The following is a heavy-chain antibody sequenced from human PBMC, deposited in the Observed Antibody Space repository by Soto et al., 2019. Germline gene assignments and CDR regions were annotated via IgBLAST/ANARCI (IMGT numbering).Heavy chain of an antibody. V-gene: IGHV4-61*01. D-gene: IGHD3-22*01. Sequence: PSATLSLTCTVSGGSVSSGSYYWSWIRQPPGKGLEWIGYIYYSGSTNYNPSLKSRVTISVDTSKNQFSLKLSSVTAADTAVYYCASWGFYDSSGYYPEYFQHWGQGTLVTVSS. CDR2: IYYSGST. CDR3: ASWGFYDSSGYYPEYFQH. CDR1: GGSVSSGSYY. J-gene: IGHJ1*01.